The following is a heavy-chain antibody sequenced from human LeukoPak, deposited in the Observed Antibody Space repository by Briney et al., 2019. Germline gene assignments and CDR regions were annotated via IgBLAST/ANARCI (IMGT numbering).Heavy chain of an antibody. V-gene: IGHV4-30-2*01. D-gene: IGHD6-13*01. CDR1: GGSINSGGYS. CDR3: ARHGITATGMMYFDY. Sequence: PSETLSLTCTVSGGSINSGGYSWSWIRQPPGKDLEWIGYIFHNGATFYSPSLKSRVTMSVDRSKNQFSLRLSSVTAADTAIYYCARHGITATGMMYFDYWGQGTLVTVSS. CDR2: IFHNGAT. J-gene: IGHJ4*02.